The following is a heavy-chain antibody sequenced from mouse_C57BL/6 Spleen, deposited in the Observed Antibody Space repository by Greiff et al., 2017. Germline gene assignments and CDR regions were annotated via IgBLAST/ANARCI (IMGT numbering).Heavy chain of an antibody. D-gene: IGHD2-3*01. V-gene: IGHV5-17*01. CDR2: ISSGSSTI. CDR1: GFTFSDYG. J-gene: IGHJ2*01. Sequence: EVHLVESGGGLVKPGGSLNLSCAASGFTFSDYGMHWVRQAPEKGLEWVAYISSGSSTIYYADTVKGRFTISRDNAKNTLFLQMTSLRSEYTAMYYCARWLLFGPFGGWGHGTTLTFSS. CDR3: ARWLLFGPFGG.